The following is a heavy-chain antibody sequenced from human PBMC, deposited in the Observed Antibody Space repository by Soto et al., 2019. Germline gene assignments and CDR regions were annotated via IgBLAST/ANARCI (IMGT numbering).Heavy chain of an antibody. V-gene: IGHV5-51*01. Sequence: SLKISCKGSGYTFTSYWIGWVRQMPGKGLEWMGIINPGDSDIRYSPSSQGQVTISADKSITTAYLQWSSLKASDTAMYYCARHEASLGSTYWGQGTLVTSPQ. J-gene: IGHJ4*02. D-gene: IGHD2-2*01. CDR3: ARHEASLGSTY. CDR1: GYTFTSYW. CDR2: INPGDSDI.